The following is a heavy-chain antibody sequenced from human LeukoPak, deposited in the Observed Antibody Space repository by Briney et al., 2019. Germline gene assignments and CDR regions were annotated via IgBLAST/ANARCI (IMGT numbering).Heavy chain of an antibody. J-gene: IGHJ4*02. V-gene: IGHV4-61*01. Sequence: SETLSLTCDVAGVSINTCCYDWTWMRQPPGKGLEWIGYKYYSGSTRYNSCLRSRLTISLNTSQNQFSLRLTSVNAADKAVYYCASGRSYGFDFDSWGPGTLVIVSS. D-gene: IGHD5-18*01. CDR2: KYYSGST. CDR1: GVSINTCCYD. CDR3: ASGRSYGFDFDS.